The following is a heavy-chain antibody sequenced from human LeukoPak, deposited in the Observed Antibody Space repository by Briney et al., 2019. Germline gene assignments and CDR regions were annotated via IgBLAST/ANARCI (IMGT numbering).Heavy chain of an antibody. Sequence: PGGSLRLSCAASGFTVSSNYMSWVRQAPGKGLEWVSVLYSGGKTYYADSAKGRFTISRDNSKNTLYLQMNSLRAEDTAMYYCAKGSSAGRPYYFDYWGQGTLVTVSS. J-gene: IGHJ4*02. D-gene: IGHD3-10*01. CDR3: AKGSSAGRPYYFDY. CDR1: GFTVSSNY. CDR2: LYSGGKT. V-gene: IGHV3-53*01.